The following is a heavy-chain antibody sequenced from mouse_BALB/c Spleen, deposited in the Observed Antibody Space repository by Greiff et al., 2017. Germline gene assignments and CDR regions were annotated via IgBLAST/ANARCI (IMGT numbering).Heavy chain of an antibody. D-gene: IGHD2-4*01. CDR3: ARYPMITPYYAMDY. V-gene: IGHV5-17*02. CDR2: ISSGSSTI. CDR1: GFTFSSFG. Sequence: DVKLVESGGGLVQPGGSRKLSCAASGFTFSSFGMHWVRQAPEKGLEWVAYISSGSSTIYYADTVKGRFTISRDNPKNTLFLQMTSLRSEDTAMYYCARYPMITPYYAMDYWGQGTSVTVSS. J-gene: IGHJ4*01.